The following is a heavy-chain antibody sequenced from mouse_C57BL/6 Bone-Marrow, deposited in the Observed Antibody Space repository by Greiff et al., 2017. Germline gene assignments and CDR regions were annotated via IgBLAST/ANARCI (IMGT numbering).Heavy chain of an antibody. D-gene: IGHD2-1*01. CDR3: ARRRIHYGNYGRFAY. J-gene: IGHJ3*01. Sequence: EVQGVESGGDLVKPGGSLKLSCAASGFTFSSYGMSWVRQTPDKRLEWVATISSGGSYTYYPDSVKGRFTISRDNAKNTLYLQMSSLKSEYTAMYYCARRRIHYGNYGRFAYWGQGTLVTVSA. V-gene: IGHV5-6*01. CDR1: GFTFSSYG. CDR2: ISSGGSYT.